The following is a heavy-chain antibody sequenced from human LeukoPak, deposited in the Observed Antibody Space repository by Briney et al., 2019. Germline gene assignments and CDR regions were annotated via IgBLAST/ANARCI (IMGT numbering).Heavy chain of an antibody. D-gene: IGHD3-3*01. V-gene: IGHV4-39*07. Sequence: SETLSLTCTVSGGSTSSSSYYWGWIRQPPGKGLEWIGSIYYSGSTYYNPSLKSRVTISVDTSKNQFSLKLSSVTAADTAVYYCARFPYYDFWSGYYPYFDYWGQGTLVTVSS. CDR2: IYYSGST. CDR1: GGSTSSSSYY. CDR3: ARFPYYDFWSGYYPYFDY. J-gene: IGHJ4*02.